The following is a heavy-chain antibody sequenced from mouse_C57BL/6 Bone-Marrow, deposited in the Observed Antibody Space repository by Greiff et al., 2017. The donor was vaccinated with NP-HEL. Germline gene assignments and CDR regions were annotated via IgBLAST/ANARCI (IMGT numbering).Heavy chain of an antibody. J-gene: IGHJ4*01. CDR2: IYPGNGGP. V-gene: IGHV1-5*01. CDR3: TRNHYYGMDY. CDR1: GYTFTSYW. Sequence: VQLKQSGTVLARPGASVKMSCKTSGYTFTSYWMHWVKQRPGQGLEWIGAIYPGNGGPSYNQQFKGKAKLTAVTSASTAYMELSSLTNEDSAVYYCTRNHYYGMDYWGQGTSVTVSS.